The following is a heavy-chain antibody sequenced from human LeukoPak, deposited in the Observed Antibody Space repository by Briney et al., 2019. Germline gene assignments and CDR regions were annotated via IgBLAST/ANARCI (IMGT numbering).Heavy chain of an antibody. CDR3: AKPNRTVPPLSHFDY. CDR1: GFTFSSYG. J-gene: IGHJ4*02. CDR2: IRYDGSNK. Sequence: GGSLRLSCAASGFTFSSYGMHWVRQAPGKGLEWVAFIRYDGSNKYYADSVKGRFTISRDNSKNTLYLQRNSLRAEDTAVYYWAKPNRTVPPLSHFDYWGQGTLVTVSS. D-gene: IGHD4-17*01. V-gene: IGHV3-30*02.